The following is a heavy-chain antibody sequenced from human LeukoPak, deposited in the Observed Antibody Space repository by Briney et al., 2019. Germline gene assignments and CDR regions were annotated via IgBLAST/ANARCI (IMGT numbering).Heavy chain of an antibody. D-gene: IGHD6-19*01. J-gene: IGHJ5*02. V-gene: IGHV1-69*10. CDR2: MIAIFVIA. CDR1: GGTFTIYA. Sequence: ASVKVSCKASGGTFTIYAISWGRRSRGQGLEWMGGMIAIFVIANYAKKFQGRVTITADKSTSTAYMELSSLRSEDTAVYYCARDSTAVAGGNWFDPWGQGTLVTVSS. CDR3: ARDSTAVAGGNWFDP.